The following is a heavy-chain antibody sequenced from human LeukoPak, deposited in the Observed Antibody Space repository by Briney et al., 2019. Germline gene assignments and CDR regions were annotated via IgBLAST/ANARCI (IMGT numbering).Heavy chain of an antibody. D-gene: IGHD5-24*01. Sequence: PGGSLRLSCVRSGFTFRNHWVNWVHQSPRKGLAWVANIKPDGIDKYHVHSARGRFTVSRDNAKNSAFPQMNSLRAEDTAIYYCATISAQTFDIWGQGTLVPVSS. CDR2: IKPDGIDK. CDR1: GFTFRNHW. J-gene: IGHJ3*02. CDR3: ATISAQTFDI. V-gene: IGHV3-7*01.